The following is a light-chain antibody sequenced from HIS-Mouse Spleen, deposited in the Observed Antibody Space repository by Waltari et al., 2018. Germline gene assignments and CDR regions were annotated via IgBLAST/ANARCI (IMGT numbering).Light chain of an antibody. V-gene: IGKV4-1*01. CDR3: QQYYSTPYT. CDR2: CAS. CDR1: PSVLYSSNNKNY. Sequence: DIVMTQSPDSLAVSLGERATINCKSSPSVLYSSNNKNYLAWFQQKPGQPPKLIIYCASTRESGVPDRFSGSGSGTDFTLTISSLQAEDVAVYYCQQYYSTPYTFGQGTKLEIK. J-gene: IGKJ2*01.